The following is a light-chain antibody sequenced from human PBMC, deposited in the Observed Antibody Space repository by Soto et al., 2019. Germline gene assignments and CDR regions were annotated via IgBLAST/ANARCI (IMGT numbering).Light chain of an antibody. Sequence: VLAPAPATLSSSAGERACLSCGASQSVSSNLDWYQQKTGQAPRLLIYGASSRATGIPDRFSGSGSGRDLTLTISRLEPEEFAVYYCEQYGSSPLSVGGGTRWIS. CDR2: GAS. CDR1: QSVSSN. J-gene: IGKJ4*01. V-gene: IGKV3-20*01. CDR3: EQYGSSPLS.